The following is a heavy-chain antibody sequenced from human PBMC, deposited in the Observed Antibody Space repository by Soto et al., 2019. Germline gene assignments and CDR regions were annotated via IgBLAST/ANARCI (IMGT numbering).Heavy chain of an antibody. D-gene: IGHD3-16*01. CDR3: ARQVGGVNWFDP. V-gene: IGHV4-39*01. Sequence: PSETLSLTCTVSGGSISSSSYYWGWIRQPPGKGLEWIGSIYYNGSTYYNPSLKSRVTISVDTSKNQFSLKLSSVTAADTAVYYCARQVGGVNWFDPWGQGTLVTVSS. CDR1: GGSISSSSYY. J-gene: IGHJ5*02. CDR2: IYYNGST.